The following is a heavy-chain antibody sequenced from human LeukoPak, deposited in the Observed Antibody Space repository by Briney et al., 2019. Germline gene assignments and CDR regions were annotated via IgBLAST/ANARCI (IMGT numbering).Heavy chain of an antibody. D-gene: IGHD2-2*01. V-gene: IGHV1-69*04. J-gene: IGHJ4*02. CDR2: FIPLLGIA. CDR1: GDTFSRYA. Sequence: SVKVSCKTSGDTFSRYAISWVRQAPGQGLEWMGRFIPLLGIANYAQKFQGRLTITADKSTTTAHMELSSLKSEDTAVYYCARDRCSSTNCYGGLGYSFDYWGQGTLVTVSS. CDR3: ARDRCSSTNCYGGLGYSFDY.